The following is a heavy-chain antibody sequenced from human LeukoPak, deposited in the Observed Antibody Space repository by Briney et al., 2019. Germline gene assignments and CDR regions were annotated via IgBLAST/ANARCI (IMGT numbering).Heavy chain of an antibody. Sequence: GASVKVSCKASGYTFTSYDINWVRQATGHGLEWMGWVNPNSGNTGYAQKFQGRVTITRNTSISTAYMELSSLRSEDTAVYYCARLTYDILTGYHDAFDIWGQGTMVTVSS. J-gene: IGHJ3*02. V-gene: IGHV1-8*03. CDR2: VNPNSGNT. D-gene: IGHD3-9*01. CDR1: GYTFTSYD. CDR3: ARLTYDILTGYHDAFDI.